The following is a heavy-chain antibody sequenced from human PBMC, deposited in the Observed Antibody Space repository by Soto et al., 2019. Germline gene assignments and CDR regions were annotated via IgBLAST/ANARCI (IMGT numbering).Heavy chain of an antibody. CDR3: ARQIYDSDTGPNFQYYFDS. D-gene: IGHD3-22*01. CDR1: GYSFAGYW. J-gene: IGHJ4*02. Sequence: GESLKISCKGPGYSFAGYWITWVRQKPGKGLEWMGRIDPSDSQTYYSSSFRGHVSISATKSITTVFLQSSSLRASDTAMYYCARQIYDSDTGPNFQYYFDSWGQGTPVTVSS. V-gene: IGHV5-10-1*01. CDR2: IDPSDSQT.